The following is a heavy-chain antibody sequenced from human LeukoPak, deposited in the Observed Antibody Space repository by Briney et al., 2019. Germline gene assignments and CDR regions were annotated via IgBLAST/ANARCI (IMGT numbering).Heavy chain of an antibody. CDR3: ARGTGGAAAADFDP. Sequence: SETLSLTCTVSGGSISSRGYYWSWIRQHPGKGPEWIGFIYYSGTTYYNPSLKSRATISVDTSKNHFSLKLISVTDADTAMYYCARGTGGAAAADFDPWGQGTLVTVSS. CDR1: GGSISSRGYY. CDR2: IYYSGTT. V-gene: IGHV4-31*03. J-gene: IGHJ5*02. D-gene: IGHD6-13*01.